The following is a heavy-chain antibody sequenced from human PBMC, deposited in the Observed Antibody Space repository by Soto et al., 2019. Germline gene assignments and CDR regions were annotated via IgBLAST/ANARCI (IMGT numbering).Heavy chain of an antibody. J-gene: IGHJ5*02. CDR3: ARGRMVRGVIGDNYNWFDP. CDR2: INPNSGGT. D-gene: IGHD3-10*01. Sequence: GASVNVSCKASGYTFTGYYMHWVRQAPGQGLEWMGWINPNSGGTNYAQKFQGWVTMTRDTSISTAYMELSRLRSDDTAVYYCARGRMVRGVIGDNYNWFDPWGQGTLVTVSS. CDR1: GYTFTGYY. V-gene: IGHV1-2*04.